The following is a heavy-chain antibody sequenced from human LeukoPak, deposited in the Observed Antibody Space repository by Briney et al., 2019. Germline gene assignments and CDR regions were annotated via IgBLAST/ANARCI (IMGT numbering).Heavy chain of an antibody. CDR1: GGSISSTTYC. CDR2: ICYSGST. J-gene: IGHJ5*02. Sequence: SETLSLTCTVSGGSISSTTYCWGWICQPPGKGLEWIGSICYSGSTFYNPSLKSRVTISIDTSKNQFSLKLNSVTAADTAIYYCATQRGNSGTYLSWFDPWGPGTLVTVSS. D-gene: IGHD1-26*01. V-gene: IGHV4-39*07. CDR3: ATQRGNSGTYLSWFDP.